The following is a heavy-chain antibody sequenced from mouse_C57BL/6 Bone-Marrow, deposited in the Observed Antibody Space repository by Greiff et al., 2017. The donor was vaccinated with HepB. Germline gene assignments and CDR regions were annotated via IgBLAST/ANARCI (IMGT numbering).Heavy chain of an antibody. V-gene: IGHV1-69*01. CDR3: ARPFYLKGYFDY. CDR2: IDPSDSYT. Sequence: VQLQQPGAELVMPGASVKLSCKASGYTFTSYWMHWVKQRPGQGLEWIGEIDPSDSYTNYNQKFKGKSTLTVDKSSSTAYMQLSSLTSEDSAVYYCARPFYLKGYFDYWGQGTTLTVSS. J-gene: IGHJ2*01. CDR1: GYTFTSYW. D-gene: IGHD5-5*01.